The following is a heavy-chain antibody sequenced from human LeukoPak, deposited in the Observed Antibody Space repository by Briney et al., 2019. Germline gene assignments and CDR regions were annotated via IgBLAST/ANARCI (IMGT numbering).Heavy chain of an antibody. D-gene: IGHD3-9*01. CDR2: MNPNSGHT. CDR3: ARVDWLSALRISGMDD. V-gene: IGHV1-8*01. CDR1: GYTFTSYD. Sequence: ASVKVSCKASGYTFTSYDINWVRQATGQGLEWMGWMNPNSGHTGYAQKFQGRVTMTRNTSISTAYMELSSLRSEDTAVYYCARVDWLSALRISGMDDWGQGTLVTVSS. J-gene: IGHJ4*02.